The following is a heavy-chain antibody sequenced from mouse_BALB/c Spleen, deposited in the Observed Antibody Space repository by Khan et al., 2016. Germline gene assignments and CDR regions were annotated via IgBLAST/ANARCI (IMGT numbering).Heavy chain of an antibody. CDR2: INTETGEP. Sequence: QIQLVQSGPELKKPGETVKISCKASGYTFTDYSMHWVKQAPGKGLKWMGWINTETGEPTYADDFKGRFAFSLETSASTANLQINNLKNEDTATXFCACDGNYLYYYTVDYWGHGTSVTASP. CDR3: ACDGNYLYYYTVDY. J-gene: IGHJ4*01. V-gene: IGHV9-2-1*01. CDR1: GYTFTDYS. D-gene: IGHD2-1*01.